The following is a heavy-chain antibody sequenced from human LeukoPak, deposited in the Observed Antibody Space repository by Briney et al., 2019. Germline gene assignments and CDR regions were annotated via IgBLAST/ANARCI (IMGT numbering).Heavy chain of an antibody. D-gene: IGHD3-3*01. CDR3: ARDGEYDFWSGYYAFDI. J-gene: IGHJ3*02. Sequence: SETLSLTCTVSGGSISSYYWSWIRQPAGKGLEWIGRIYTSGSTNYNPSLKSRVTMSVDTSKNQFSLKLSSVTAADTAVYYCARDGEYDFWSGYYAFDIWGQGTMVTVSS. V-gene: IGHV4-4*07. CDR2: IYTSGST. CDR1: GGSISSYY.